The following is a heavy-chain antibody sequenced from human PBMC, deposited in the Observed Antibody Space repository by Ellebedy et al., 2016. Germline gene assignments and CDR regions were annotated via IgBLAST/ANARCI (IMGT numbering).Heavy chain of an antibody. Sequence: SETLSLXXAVYGGSFSGYYWSWIRQPPGKGLEWIGEINHSGSTNYNPSLKSRVTISVDTSKNQFSLKLSSVTAADTAVYYCARGRETVSTFYDNYSMDVWGKGTTVTVSS. D-gene: IGHD4-11*01. CDR2: INHSGST. V-gene: IGHV4-34*01. CDR1: GGSFSGYY. CDR3: ARGRETVSTFYDNYSMDV. J-gene: IGHJ6*03.